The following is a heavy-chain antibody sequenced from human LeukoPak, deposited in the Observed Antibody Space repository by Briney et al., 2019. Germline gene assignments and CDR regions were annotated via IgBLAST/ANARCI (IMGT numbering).Heavy chain of an antibody. CDR3: ARDNSDYGDYDNWFDP. J-gene: IGHJ5*02. D-gene: IGHD4-17*01. CDR1: GYTFTSYG. CDR2: ISAYNGNT. Sequence: GASVKVSCKASGYTFTSYGISWVRQAPGQGLEWMGWISAYNGNTNYAQKFQGRVTMTRDTSISTAYMELSRLRSDDTAVYYCARDNSDYGDYDNWFDPWGQGTLVTVSS. V-gene: IGHV1-18*01.